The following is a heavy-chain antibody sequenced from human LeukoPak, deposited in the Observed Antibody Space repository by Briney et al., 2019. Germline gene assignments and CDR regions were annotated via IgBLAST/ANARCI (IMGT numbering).Heavy chain of an antibody. CDR3: ARDLGFGELEYFQH. V-gene: IGHV3-48*04. J-gene: IGHJ1*01. D-gene: IGHD3-10*01. CDR2: ISSSGSTI. CDR1: GFTFSSYW. Sequence: GGSLRLSCAAPGFTFSSYWMSWVRQAPGKGLEWVSYISSSGSTIYYADSVKGRFTISRDNAKNSLYLQMNSLRAEDTAVYYCARDLGFGELEYFQHWGQGTLVTVSS.